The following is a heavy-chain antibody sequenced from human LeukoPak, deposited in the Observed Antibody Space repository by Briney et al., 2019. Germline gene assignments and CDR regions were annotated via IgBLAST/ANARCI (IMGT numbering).Heavy chain of an antibody. J-gene: IGHJ4*02. V-gene: IGHV3-30-3*01. CDR2: ISYDGSNK. CDR3: ARGPLI. Sequence: GGSLRLSCAASGFTFSSYAMHWVRQAPGKGLEWVAVISYDGSNKYYADSVKGRFTISRDNSKNTLYLQMNSLRAEDTAVYYCARGPLIWGQGTLVTVSA. CDR1: GFTFSSYA.